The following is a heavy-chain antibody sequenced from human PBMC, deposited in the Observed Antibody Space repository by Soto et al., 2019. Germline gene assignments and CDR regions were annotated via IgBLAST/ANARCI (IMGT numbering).Heavy chain of an antibody. CDR1: GFTFSSYA. J-gene: IGHJ6*02. Sequence: EVHLLESGGGLVQPGGSLRLSCAASGFTFSSYAMNWVRQAPGKGLEWVSVISGSGGSTYYADSVKGRFTISRDNSKNTLYRQMNSLRAEDTAVYYCAKPKMGNHYASSGDYGYNDGMDDWGQGTTVTVSS. CDR2: ISGSGGST. V-gene: IGHV3-23*01. D-gene: IGHD3-22*01. CDR3: AKPKMGNHYASSGDYGYNDGMDD.